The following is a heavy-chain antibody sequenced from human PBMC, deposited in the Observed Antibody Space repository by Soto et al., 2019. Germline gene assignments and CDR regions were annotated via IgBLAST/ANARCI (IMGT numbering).Heavy chain of an antibody. J-gene: IGHJ6*02. D-gene: IGHD1-7*01. V-gene: IGHV5-51*01. Sequence: XESLKISCKGSGYSFTSYWIGWVRQMPGKGLEWMGIIYPGDSDTRYSPSFQGQVTISADKSISTAYLQWSSLRASDTAMYYCARVGTTRDGYYYYGMDVWGQGTTVTVSS. CDR2: IYPGDSDT. CDR1: GYSFTSYW. CDR3: ARVGTTRDGYYYYGMDV.